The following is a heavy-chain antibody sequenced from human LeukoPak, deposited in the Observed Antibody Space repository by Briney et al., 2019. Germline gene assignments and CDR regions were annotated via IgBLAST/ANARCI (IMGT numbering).Heavy chain of an antibody. CDR1: RGSIRSYY. CDR3: ARAYSSSSQYYYYYYMDV. Sequence: SETLSLTSTVSRGSIRSYYWSWIPQPPGKRLEWIGYIYYRGRTHYNPSLKSRVTISVDTSKSQFSLELSSVAAADTAVYYCARAYSSSSQYYYYYYMDVWGKGTTVTVSS. CDR2: IYYRGRT. J-gene: IGHJ6*03. V-gene: IGHV4-59*01. D-gene: IGHD6-6*01.